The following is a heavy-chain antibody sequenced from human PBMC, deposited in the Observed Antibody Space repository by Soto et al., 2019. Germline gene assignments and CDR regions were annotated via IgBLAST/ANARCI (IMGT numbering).Heavy chain of an antibody. CDR2: IYYSGST. CDR3: ARIPVDTYMINWFDP. V-gene: IGHV4-61*08. CDR1: GGSGSSGDYY. D-gene: IGHD5-18*01. Sequence: LSLTCTVSGGSGSSGDYYWSWIRQPPGKGLEWIGYIYYSGSTNYNPSLKSRVSISLDTSKNQFSLRLTSVTAADTAVYYCARIPVDTYMINWFDPWGQGTLVTVSS. J-gene: IGHJ5*02.